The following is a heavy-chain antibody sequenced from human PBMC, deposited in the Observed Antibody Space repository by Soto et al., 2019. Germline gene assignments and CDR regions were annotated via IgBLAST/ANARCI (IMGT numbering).Heavy chain of an antibody. CDR3: ARPSCGGDCYSPFDY. V-gene: IGHV3-23*01. Sequence: EVQLLESGGGFVQPGGSLRLSCTASGVGLSTYAISWVRQAPGKGLAWVSVISGNSGKTDYADSVKGRFSISRDKSENTVYLQMNRVRAEDTAVYYCARPSCGGDCYSPFDYWGQGTLVTVSS. D-gene: IGHD2-21*02. CDR1: GVGLSTYA. J-gene: IGHJ4*02. CDR2: ISGNSGKT.